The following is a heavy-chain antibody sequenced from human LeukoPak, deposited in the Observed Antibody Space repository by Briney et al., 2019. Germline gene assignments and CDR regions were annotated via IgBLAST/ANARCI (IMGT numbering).Heavy chain of an antibody. CDR2: ISWNSGGI. Sequence: GGSLRLPCAASGFTFDDYAMHWVRQAPGRGLEWVSGISWNSGGIGYADSVKGRFTISRDNAKNSLYLQMNSLRAEDMALYFCAKDIGYSYGYGLDYWGQGTLVTVSS. CDR1: GFTFDDYA. J-gene: IGHJ4*02. V-gene: IGHV3-9*03. CDR3: AKDIGYSYGYGLDY. D-gene: IGHD5-18*01.